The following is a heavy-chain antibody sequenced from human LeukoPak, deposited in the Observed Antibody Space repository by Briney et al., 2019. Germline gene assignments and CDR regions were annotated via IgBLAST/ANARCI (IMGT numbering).Heavy chain of an antibody. V-gene: IGHV3-7*01. J-gene: IGHJ4*02. CDR1: GFTFSSYW. Sequence: GGSLRLSCAASGFTFSSYWMSWVRQAPGKGLEWVANIKQDGSKKYYVDSVKGRFTISRDNAKNSLYLQMNSLRAEDTAVYYCARPLTGITIFYYYWGQGTLVTVSS. CDR2: IKQDGSKK. CDR3: ARPLTGITIFYYY. D-gene: IGHD1-7*01.